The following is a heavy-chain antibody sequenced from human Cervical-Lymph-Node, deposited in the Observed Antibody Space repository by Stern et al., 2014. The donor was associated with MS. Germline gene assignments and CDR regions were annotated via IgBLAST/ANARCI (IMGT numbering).Heavy chain of an antibody. CDR2: ITPLFATA. J-gene: IGHJ4*02. Sequence: VQLVQSVAEVKKPGSSVKVSCKASGDTFNNFDIGWVRQAPGQGPEWLGGITPLFATANYAQRLQDRVTFTADESTSTTYMELSRLRSEDTAIYYCARHQGGVAAFWGQGTLVTVSS. D-gene: IGHD6-13*01. CDR1: GDTFNNFD. CDR3: ARHQGGVAAF. V-gene: IGHV1-69*12.